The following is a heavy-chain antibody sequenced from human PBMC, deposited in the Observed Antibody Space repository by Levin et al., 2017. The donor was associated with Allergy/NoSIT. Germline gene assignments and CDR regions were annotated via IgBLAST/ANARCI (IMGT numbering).Heavy chain of an antibody. CDR3: ARGGCSRTSCLDY. Sequence: GESLKISCAASGFTFSSHWMHWVRQAPGKGLVWVSQINSDGSNTNYADSVKGRFTISRDNAKNTLYLQMNSLRAEDTAVYYCARGGCSRTSCLDYWGQGTLVTVSS. J-gene: IGHJ4*02. CDR1: GFTFSSHW. CDR2: INSDGSNT. V-gene: IGHV3-74*01. D-gene: IGHD2-2*01.